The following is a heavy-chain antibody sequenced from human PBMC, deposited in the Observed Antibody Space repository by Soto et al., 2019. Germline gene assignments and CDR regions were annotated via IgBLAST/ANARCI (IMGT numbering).Heavy chain of an antibody. Sequence: GGSLRLSCAASGFTFSSYSMNWVRQAPGKGLEWVSYISSSSDIYYADSVKGRFTISRDNVKNSLYLQMNSLRDEDTAVYYCARDSGRADWFDPWGQGTLVTVSS. V-gene: IGHV3-21*01. J-gene: IGHJ5*02. CDR3: ARDSGRADWFDP. CDR2: ISSSSDI. CDR1: GFTFSSYS. D-gene: IGHD3-10*01.